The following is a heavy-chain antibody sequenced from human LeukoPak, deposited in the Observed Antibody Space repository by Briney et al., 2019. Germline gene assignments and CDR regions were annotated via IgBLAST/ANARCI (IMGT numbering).Heavy chain of an antibody. CDR3: AIEYSYGNAFDI. V-gene: IGHV4-34*01. D-gene: IGHD5-18*01. CDR2: INHSGST. CDR1: GGSFSGYY. Sequence: SETLSLTCAAYGGSFSGYYWSWIRQPPGKGLEWIGEINHSGSTNYNPSLKSRVTISVDTSKNRFSLKLSSVTAADTAVYYCAIEYSYGNAFDIWGQGTMVTVSS. J-gene: IGHJ3*02.